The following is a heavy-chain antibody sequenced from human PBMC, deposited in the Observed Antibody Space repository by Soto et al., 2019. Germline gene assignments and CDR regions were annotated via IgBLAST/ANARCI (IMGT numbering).Heavy chain of an antibody. J-gene: IGHJ4*02. D-gene: IGHD3-10*01. V-gene: IGHV1-18*01. Sequence: QVQLVQSGAEVKKPGASVKVSCKASGYTFPNYGITWVRQAPGQGLEWMGWISAYKTNIKYAKKFQGRVTLTTDKSTSTAYMELRSLRSDDTAIYYCVRDLDGSGAYYTDFWGQGTLVTVSS. CDR3: VRDLDGSGAYYTDF. CDR2: ISAYKTNI. CDR1: GYTFPNYG.